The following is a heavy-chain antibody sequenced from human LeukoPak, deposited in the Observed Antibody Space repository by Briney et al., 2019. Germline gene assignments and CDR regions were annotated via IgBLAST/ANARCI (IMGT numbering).Heavy chain of an antibody. J-gene: IGHJ4*02. V-gene: IGHV1-18*01. CDR1: THTLASYG. Sequence: ASRKPSSKAATHTLASYGVSCERPAPGQVLEWKGWISGAKGNTNNAQKVQGRVTMTTDTSTSTAYMELRSLRSDDTAVYYCARYPLSYSSNWHYYFDYWGQGTLLTVSS. CDR3: ARYPLSYSSNWHYYFDY. CDR2: ISGAKGNT. D-gene: IGHD6-13*01.